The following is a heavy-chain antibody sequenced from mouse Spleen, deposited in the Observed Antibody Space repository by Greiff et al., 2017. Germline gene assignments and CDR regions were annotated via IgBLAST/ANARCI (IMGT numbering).Heavy chain of an antibody. J-gene: IGHJ4*01. CDR2: IWTGGGT. CDR1: GFSLTSYA. Sequence: VKLVESGPGLVAPSQSLSITCTVSGFSLTSYAISWVRQPPGKGLEWLGVIWTGGGTNYNSALKSRLSISKDNSKSQVFLKMNSLQTDDTARYYCAREGDGYYLYAMDYWGQGTSVTVSS. D-gene: IGHD2-3*01. V-gene: IGHV2-9-1*01. CDR3: AREGDGYYLYAMDY.